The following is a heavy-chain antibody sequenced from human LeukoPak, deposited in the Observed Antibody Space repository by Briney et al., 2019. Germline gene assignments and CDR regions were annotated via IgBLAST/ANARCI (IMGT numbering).Heavy chain of an antibody. V-gene: IGHV1-18*01. J-gene: IGHJ3*02. CDR3: ARDTWYYYDSSGYNAFDI. D-gene: IGHD3-22*01. Sequence: GASVKVSCKASGYTFTSYGISWVRQAPGRGLEWMGWISAYNGNTNYAQKLQGRVTMTTDTSTSTAYMELRSLRSDDTAVYYCARDTWYYYDSSGYNAFDIWGQGTMVTVSS. CDR2: ISAYNGNT. CDR1: GYTFTSYG.